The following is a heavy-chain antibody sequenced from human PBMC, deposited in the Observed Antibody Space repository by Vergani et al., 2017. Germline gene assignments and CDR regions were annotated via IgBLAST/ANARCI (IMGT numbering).Heavy chain of an antibody. Sequence: QVQLQESGPGLVKPSQTLSLTCTVSGGSISSGSYYWSWIRQPAGKGLEWIGRIYTSGSTNYNPSLKSRVTMSVDTSKNQFSLKLSSVTAADTAVYYCARDLGGSIAGVGYNWFDPWGQGTLVTVSS. CDR2: IYTSGST. D-gene: IGHD6-13*01. V-gene: IGHV4-61*02. J-gene: IGHJ5*02. CDR1: GGSISSGSYY. CDR3: ARDLGGSIAGVGYNWFDP.